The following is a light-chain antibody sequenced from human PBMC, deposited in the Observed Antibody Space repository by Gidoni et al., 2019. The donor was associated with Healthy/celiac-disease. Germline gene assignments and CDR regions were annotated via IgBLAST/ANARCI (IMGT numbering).Light chain of an antibody. CDR2: EVS. Sequence: QSALTQPASVSGSPGQSITISCTGTSSDAGGYNYVSWYQQHPGKAPKLMIYEVSNRPSGASNRFSGSKSGNTASLTISGLQAEDEADYYCSSYTSSSTYVFGTGTKVTVL. CDR3: SSYTSSSTYV. CDR1: SSDAGGYNY. J-gene: IGLJ1*01. V-gene: IGLV2-14*01.